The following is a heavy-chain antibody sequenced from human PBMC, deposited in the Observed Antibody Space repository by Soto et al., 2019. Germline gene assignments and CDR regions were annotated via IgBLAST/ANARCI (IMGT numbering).Heavy chain of an antibody. D-gene: IGHD2-2*01. Sequence: ASVKVSCKASGYNFTTYYMHWVRQAPGQGLEWMGIINPSGGSTSYAQTFQGRVTMTRDTSTSTASMELSSLRSADTAVYYCAKASWLGGLDYYYGMDVWGQGTTVTVSS. CDR3: AKASWLGGLDYYYGMDV. J-gene: IGHJ6*02. CDR2: INPSGGST. CDR1: GYNFTTYY. V-gene: IGHV1-46*01.